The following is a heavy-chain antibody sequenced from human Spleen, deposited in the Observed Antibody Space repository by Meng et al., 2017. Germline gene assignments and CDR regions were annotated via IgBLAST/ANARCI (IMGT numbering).Heavy chain of an antibody. V-gene: IGHV4-59*08. J-gene: IGHJ5*02. Sequence: QVQLQESVPGLVKSSQTLSLTCTVSVNSFSNYHWRWIRQPPGKGLEWIGYISYSGSTNYNPSLKSRVTVSVDTSRSQFSLELTSVTAADTAVYYCVRSRAWVRTGFDPWGQGTLVTVSS. CDR2: ISYSGST. CDR3: VRSRAWVRTGFDP. CDR1: VNSFSNYH. D-gene: IGHD1/OR15-1a*01.